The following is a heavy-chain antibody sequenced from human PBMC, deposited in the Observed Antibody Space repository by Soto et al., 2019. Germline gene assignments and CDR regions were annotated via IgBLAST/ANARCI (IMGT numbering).Heavy chain of an antibody. CDR2: IYYSGST. D-gene: IGHD1-7*01. J-gene: IGHJ6*02. Sequence: SETLSLTCTVSGGSISSSSYYWGWIRQPPGKGLEWIGSIYYSGSTYYNPSLKSRVTISVDTSKNQFSLKLSSVTAADTAVYYCARDLNNWNYNYGMDVWGQGTTVTVSS. CDR1: GGSISSSSYY. V-gene: IGHV4-39*07. CDR3: ARDLNNWNYNYGMDV.